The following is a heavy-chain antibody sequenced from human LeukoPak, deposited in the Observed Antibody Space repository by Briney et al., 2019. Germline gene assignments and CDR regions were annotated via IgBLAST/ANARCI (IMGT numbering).Heavy chain of an antibody. Sequence: GGSLRLPCTVSGLSFSTAWISWIRQAPGKGLGWVGRIKSNTDGGTVNYAAPVKGRFTISRDDSKNTVFLQMNSLETEDTAMYFCTTAERGYYSHDFWGQGTLVTVSS. D-gene: IGHD3-10*01. CDR2: IKSNTDGGTV. CDR3: TTAERGYYSHDF. V-gene: IGHV3-15*01. J-gene: IGHJ4*02. CDR1: GLSFSTAW.